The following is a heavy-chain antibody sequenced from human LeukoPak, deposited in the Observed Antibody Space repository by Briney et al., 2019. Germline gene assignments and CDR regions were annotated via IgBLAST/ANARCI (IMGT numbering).Heavy chain of an antibody. V-gene: IGHV4-4*07. Sequence: PSETLSLTCTVSDTSINTYYWSWIRQPAGKGLEWIGHIYATGTTNYNPSLNSRVTMSIDTSKNQFSLNLRSVTAADTAVYYCARDLIVVVVAATMPGAFDIWGQGTMVTVSS. J-gene: IGHJ3*02. D-gene: IGHD2-15*01. CDR2: IYATGTT. CDR1: DTSINTYY. CDR3: ARDLIVVVVAATMPGAFDI.